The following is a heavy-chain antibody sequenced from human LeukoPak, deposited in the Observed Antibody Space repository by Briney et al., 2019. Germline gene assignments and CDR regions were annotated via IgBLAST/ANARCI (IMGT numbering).Heavy chain of an antibody. CDR2: IGTAGDT. CDR3: ASQNTPHGNFDY. J-gene: IGHJ4*02. Sequence: GGSLRLSCAAPGFTLSNYAMHWVRQPAGEGLEWVSAIGTAGDTFYPGSVKGRFTISRDNAKKSLFLQMNSLRAEDTAVYYCASQNTPHGNFDYWGQGTLVTVSS. CDR1: GFTLSNYA. V-gene: IGHV3-13*01. D-gene: IGHD5-24*01.